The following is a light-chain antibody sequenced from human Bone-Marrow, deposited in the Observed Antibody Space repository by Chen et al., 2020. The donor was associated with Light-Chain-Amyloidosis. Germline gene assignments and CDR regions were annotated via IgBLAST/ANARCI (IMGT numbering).Light chain of an antibody. J-gene: IGLJ2*01. Sequence: QSALTPPDSVSGAPGQSITIYCTGNSSDVGSYNRVSWYQQHPGKAPTLMIYEGSKRPSGVSSRFSGSTSSNTDTLTISGLQDEDEADYYCCSFASSSTLVFGGGTNLTVL. CDR2: EGS. CDR3: CSFASSSTLV. V-gene: IGLV2-23*01. CDR1: SSDVGSYNR.